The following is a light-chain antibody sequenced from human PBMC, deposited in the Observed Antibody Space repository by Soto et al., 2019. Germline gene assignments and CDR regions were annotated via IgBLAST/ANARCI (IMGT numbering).Light chain of an antibody. Sequence: DIQMTQSPSTLSASVGDRVTITCRASQSISSWLAWYQQKPGKAPKLLIYKASSLESGVPSRFSGSGSGTEFTLTISSLQPDDFATYYCQQYNSYPCTFGQGTKADIK. V-gene: IGKV1-5*03. CDR1: QSISSW. CDR3: QQYNSYPCT. CDR2: KAS. J-gene: IGKJ1*01.